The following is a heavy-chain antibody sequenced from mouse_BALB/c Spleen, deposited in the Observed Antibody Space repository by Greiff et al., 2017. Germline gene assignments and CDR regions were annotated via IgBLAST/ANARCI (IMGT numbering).Heavy chain of an antibody. J-gene: IGHJ3*01. D-gene: IGHD1-2*01. V-gene: IGHV3-2*02. CDR1: GYSITSDYA. CDR3: ATHYSWFAY. Sequence: EVQLQQSGPGLVKPSQSLSLTCTVTGYSITSDYAWNWIRQFPGNKLEWMGYISYSGSTSYNPSLKSRISITRDTSKNQFFLQLNSVTTEDTATYYCATHYSWFAYWGQGTLVTVSA. CDR2: ISYSGST.